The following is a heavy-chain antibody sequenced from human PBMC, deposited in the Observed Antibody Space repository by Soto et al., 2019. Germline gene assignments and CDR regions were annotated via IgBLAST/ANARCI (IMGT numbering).Heavy chain of an antibody. D-gene: IGHD6-13*01. Sequence: EVHLLESGGGLVHPGESLRLSCGASGFTFSTCVMTWVRQAPGKALEWVSCITDSGSGTYYADSVKGRFTISRDNSKNTMYLQMNNLRAEDTGVYYCAKGLINGRWYAEDWGQGTLVTVSS. V-gene: IGHV3-23*01. CDR2: ITDSGSGT. CDR1: GFTFSTCV. CDR3: AKGLINGRWYAED. J-gene: IGHJ4*02.